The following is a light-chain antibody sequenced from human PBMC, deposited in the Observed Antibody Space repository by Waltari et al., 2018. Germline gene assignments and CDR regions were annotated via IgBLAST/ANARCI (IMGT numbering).Light chain of an antibody. J-gene: IGKJ2*01. Sequence: IVMTQSPDSLAVSLGERATINCKSSQSVLYSSNNKNYLAWYQQKPGQPPKLLIYWGSTRESGVPDRFSGSGSGTDFTLTISSLQAEDVAVYYCQEYYGTPPDTFGQGTKLEIK. CDR3: QEYYGTPPDT. CDR1: QSVLYSSNNKNY. CDR2: WGS. V-gene: IGKV4-1*01.